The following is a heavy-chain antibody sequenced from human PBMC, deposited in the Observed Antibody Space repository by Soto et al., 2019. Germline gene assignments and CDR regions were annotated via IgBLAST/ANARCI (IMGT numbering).Heavy chain of an antibody. D-gene: IGHD6-6*01. Sequence: SETLSLTCAVSGGSIISAAYSWNWIRQSPGRGLEWIGHIYSSGSTYYNPSLKSRVSISVETSNNQFSLKLTSVTAADTAVYFCAREDAARIERWFDAWGQGILVTVSS. V-gene: IGHV4-31*11. CDR1: GGSIISAAYS. J-gene: IGHJ5*02. CDR2: IYSSGST. CDR3: AREDAARIERWFDA.